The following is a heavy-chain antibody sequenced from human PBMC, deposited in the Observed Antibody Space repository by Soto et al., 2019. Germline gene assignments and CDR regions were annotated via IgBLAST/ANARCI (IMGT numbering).Heavy chain of an antibody. CDR1: GFTFNNYA. CDR2: LGGRGGNT. V-gene: IGHV3-23*01. Sequence: EVHLLESGGGLVQRGGSLRLSCVASGFTFNNYAMNWVRQAPGKGLEWVSNLGGRGGNTFYADSMRGRFTISRDNSKNTVYLQMNNLRVEDSATYYCAKPSAYGDFAGSFDSWGQGTLGTVST. J-gene: IGHJ4*02. CDR3: AKPSAYGDFAGSFDS. D-gene: IGHD4-17*01.